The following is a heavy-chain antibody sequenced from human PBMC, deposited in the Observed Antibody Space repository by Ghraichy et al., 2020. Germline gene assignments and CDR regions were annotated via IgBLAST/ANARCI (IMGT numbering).Heavy chain of an antibody. D-gene: IGHD1-26*01. CDR1: GGSFSGYY. V-gene: IGHV4-34*01. Sequence: SETLSLTCAVYGGSFSGYYWSWIRQPPGKGLEWIGEINHSGSTNYNPSLKSRVTISVDTSKNQFSLKLSSVTAADTAVYYCARAAHGGATQPFDYWGQGTLVIVSS. CDR3: ARAAHGGATQPFDY. CDR2: INHSGST. J-gene: IGHJ4*02.